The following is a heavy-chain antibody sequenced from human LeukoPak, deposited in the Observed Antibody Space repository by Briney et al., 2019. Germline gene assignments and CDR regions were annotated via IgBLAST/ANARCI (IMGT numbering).Heavy chain of an antibody. CDR2: ISGSGGGT. D-gene: IGHD3-22*01. CDR1: GFTFTTYA. CDR3: AKRPSYYYDSSAFYFDY. Sequence: GGSLRLSCAVSGFTFTTYAMTWVRQAPGKGLEWVSAISGSGGGTHYADSVKGRFTVSRDNSKNTLYLQMNSLRAEDTAVCYCAKRPSYYYDSSAFYFDYWGQGILVTVSS. V-gene: IGHV3-23*01. J-gene: IGHJ4*02.